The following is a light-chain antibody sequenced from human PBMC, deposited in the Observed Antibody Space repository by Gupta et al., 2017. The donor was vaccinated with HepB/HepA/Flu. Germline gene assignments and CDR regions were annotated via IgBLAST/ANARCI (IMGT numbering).Light chain of an antibody. CDR2: GNS. CDR1: SSNIGAGYD. V-gene: IGLV1-40*01. J-gene: IGLJ3*02. CDR3: QSYDSSLSGWV. Sequence: TISCTGSSSNIGAGYDVHWYQQLPGTAPKLLIYGNSNRPSGVPDRFSGSKSGTSASLAITGLQAEDEADYYCQSYDSSLSGWVFGGGTKLTVL.